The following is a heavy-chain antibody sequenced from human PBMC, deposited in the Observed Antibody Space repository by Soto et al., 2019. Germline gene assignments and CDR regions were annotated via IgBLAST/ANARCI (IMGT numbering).Heavy chain of an antibody. Sequence: QVQLQQWGAGLLKPSETLSLTCAVYGGSFSGYYWSWIRQPPGKGLEWIGEINHSGSTNYNPSLKSRVTISVDTSKNQFSLKLSSVTAADTAVYYCARVGGTMVRGVIIIWGQGTLVTVSS. J-gene: IGHJ4*02. D-gene: IGHD3-10*01. V-gene: IGHV4-34*01. CDR1: GGSFSGYY. CDR3: ARVGGTMVRGVIII. CDR2: INHSGST.